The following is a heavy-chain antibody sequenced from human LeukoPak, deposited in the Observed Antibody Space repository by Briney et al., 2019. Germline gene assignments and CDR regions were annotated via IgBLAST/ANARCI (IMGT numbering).Heavy chain of an antibody. CDR1: GFTVSSNY. CDR2: IYSGGST. Sequence: GGSLRLSCAASGFTVSSNYMSWVRQAPGKGLEWVSVIYSGGSTYYADSVKGRFTISRDNSKNTLYLQMNSLRAEDTAVYYCARERGGGNTPIYDAFDIWGQGTMVTVSS. J-gene: IGHJ3*02. V-gene: IGHV3-66*02. D-gene: IGHD4-23*01. CDR3: ARERGGGNTPIYDAFDI.